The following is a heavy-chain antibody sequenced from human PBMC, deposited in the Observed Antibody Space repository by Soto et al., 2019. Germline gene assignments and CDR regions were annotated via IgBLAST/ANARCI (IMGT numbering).Heavy chain of an antibody. CDR2: IYSGGST. CDR3: ARGVGIYKDFDY. V-gene: IGHV3-53*04. Sequence: GGSLRLSCVASGFSVSSNYMSWVRQAPGKGLEWVSVIYSGGSTYYADSVKGRFTISRHNSENTLCLEMNSLRGDDTAMYYCARGVGIYKDFDYWGQGALVNVSS. J-gene: IGHJ4*02. CDR1: GFSVSSNY. D-gene: IGHD1-26*01.